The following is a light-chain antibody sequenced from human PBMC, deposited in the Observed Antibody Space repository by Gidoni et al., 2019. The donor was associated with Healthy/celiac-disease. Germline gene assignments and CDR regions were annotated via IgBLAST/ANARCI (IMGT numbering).Light chain of an antibody. J-gene: IGKJ2*01. V-gene: IGKV1-39*01. CDR1: QSISSY. CDR2: AAS. Sequence: DIQMPQSPSSLSASVGDRVTITCRASQSISSYLNWYQQKPGKAPKLLIYAASSLQSGVTSRFSGSGSGTDFTLTISSLQPEDFATYYCQQSYSTPMYTFGQGTKLEIK. CDR3: QQSYSTPMYT.